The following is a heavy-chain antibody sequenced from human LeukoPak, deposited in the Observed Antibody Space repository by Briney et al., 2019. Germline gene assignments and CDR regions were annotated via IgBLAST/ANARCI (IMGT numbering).Heavy chain of an antibody. D-gene: IGHD3-10*01. J-gene: IGHJ6*03. Sequence: SETLSLTCTVSGGSISSSSYYWGWIRQPPGKGLEWIGSIYYSGTTYYNPSLKSRVTVSVDTSKNQVSLKLTSVTAADTAVYYCARVLDYMDVWGKGTTVTVSS. CDR2: IYYSGTT. CDR1: GGSISSSSYY. V-gene: IGHV4-39*07. CDR3: ARVLDYMDV.